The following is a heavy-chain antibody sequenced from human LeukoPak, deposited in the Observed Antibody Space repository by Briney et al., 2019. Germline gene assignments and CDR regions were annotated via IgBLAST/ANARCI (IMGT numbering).Heavy chain of an antibody. V-gene: IGHV1-69*13. J-gene: IGHJ4*02. CDR2: IIPIFGTA. CDR1: GGTFSSYA. Sequence: SVKVSCKASGGTFSSYAISWVRQAPGQGLEWMGGIIPIFGTANYAQKFQGRVTITADESTSTAYMELSSLRSEGTAVYYCARGLEYSSSWYFDYWGQGTLVTVSS. CDR3: ARGLEYSSSWYFDY. D-gene: IGHD6-13*01.